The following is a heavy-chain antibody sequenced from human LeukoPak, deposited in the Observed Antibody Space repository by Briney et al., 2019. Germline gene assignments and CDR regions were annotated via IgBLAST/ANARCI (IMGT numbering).Heavy chain of an antibody. CDR2: INPNSGGT. Sequence: ASVKVSCKASGYTFTGYYMHWVRQAPGQGLEWMGWINPNSGGTNYAQKFQGRVTMTRDTSISTAYMELSRLRSDDTAVYYCARDPGSSSWNNWFDPWGQGTLVTVSS. CDR1: GYTFTGYY. J-gene: IGHJ5*02. CDR3: ARDPGSSSWNNWFDP. D-gene: IGHD6-13*01. V-gene: IGHV1-2*02.